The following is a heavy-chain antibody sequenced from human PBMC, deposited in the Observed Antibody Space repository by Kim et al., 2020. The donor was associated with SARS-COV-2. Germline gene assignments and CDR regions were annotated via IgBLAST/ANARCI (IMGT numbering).Heavy chain of an antibody. J-gene: IGHJ3*02. CDR1: GFTFGDYA. V-gene: IGHV3-49*03. CDR2: IRSKAYGGTT. D-gene: IGHD6-19*01. Sequence: GGSLRLSCTASGFTFGDYAMSWFRPAPGKGLEWVGCIRSKAYGGTTEYAASVKGRFTISRDDSKSIAYLQMNSLKTEDTAVYYCTRDASSGWYGWGAFDIWGQGTMVTVSS. CDR3: TRDASSGWYGWGAFDI.